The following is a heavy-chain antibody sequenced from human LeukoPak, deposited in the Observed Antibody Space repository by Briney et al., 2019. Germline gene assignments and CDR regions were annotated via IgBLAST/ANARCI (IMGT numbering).Heavy chain of an antibody. CDR1: GASISSTSYY. CDR3: ARDNNSPVNWFDP. CDR2: ILYSGST. V-gene: IGHV4-39*07. D-gene: IGHD1-20*01. J-gene: IGHJ5*02. Sequence: SETLSLTCTVSGASISSTSYYWGWIRQPPGKGLEWIGSILYSGSTYYNPSLKSRVSISIDTSKNQFSLKLSSVTAADTAVYYCARDNNSPVNWFDPWGQGTLVTVSS.